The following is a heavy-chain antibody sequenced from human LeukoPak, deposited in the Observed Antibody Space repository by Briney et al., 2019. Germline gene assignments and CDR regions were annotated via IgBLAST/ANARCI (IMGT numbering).Heavy chain of an antibody. CDR3: AREMIVGPTFDI. Sequence: PSETLSLTCTVSGGSISSYYWSWIRQPPGKGLEWIGYSYYSGSTNYNPSLKSRVTISVDTSKNQFSLKLSSVTAADTAVYYCAREMIVGPTFDIWGQGTMVTVSS. CDR2: SYYSGST. D-gene: IGHD1-26*01. V-gene: IGHV4-59*01. J-gene: IGHJ3*02. CDR1: GGSISSYY.